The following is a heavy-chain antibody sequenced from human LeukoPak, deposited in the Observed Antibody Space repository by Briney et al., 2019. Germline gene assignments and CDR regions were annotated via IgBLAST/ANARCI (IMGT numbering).Heavy chain of an antibody. CDR2: IIPIFGTA. CDR1: GGTFSSYA. D-gene: IGHD3-3*01. Sequence: SVKVSCKASGGTFSSYAISWVRRAPGQGLEWMGGIIPIFGTANYAQKFQGRVTITADESTSTAYMELSSLRSEDTAVYYCARGRWSGHTVGYYFDYWGQGTLVTVSS. CDR3: ARGRWSGHTVGYYFDY. V-gene: IGHV1-69*01. J-gene: IGHJ4*02.